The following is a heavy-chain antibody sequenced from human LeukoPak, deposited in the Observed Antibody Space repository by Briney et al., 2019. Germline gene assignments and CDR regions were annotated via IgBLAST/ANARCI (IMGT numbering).Heavy chain of an antibody. J-gene: IGHJ4*02. Sequence: LETLSLTCAVYGGSFSGYYWSWIRQPPGKGLKWIGEINYSGSTNYNASLKSRVTISVDTSKAQFSLKLSSVTAADSGVYYCARPGDTSGYFYYLDYWGQGILVTVSS. CDR3: ARPGDTSGYFYYLDY. D-gene: IGHD3-22*01. CDR2: INYSGST. V-gene: IGHV4-34*01. CDR1: GGSFSGYY.